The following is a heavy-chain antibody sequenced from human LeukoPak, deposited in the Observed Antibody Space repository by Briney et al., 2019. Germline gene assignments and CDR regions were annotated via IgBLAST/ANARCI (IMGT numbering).Heavy chain of an antibody. Sequence: GGSLRLSCAASGFTFAGYWISWVRQAPGKGLEWVANIKQDASEEYYVDSVKGRFTISRDNAKNSLYLQMNSLRAGDTAVYYCVRDRGRASVDYWGQGTLVTVSS. V-gene: IGHV3-7*01. D-gene: IGHD1-26*01. CDR2: IKQDASEE. CDR3: VRDRGRASVDY. J-gene: IGHJ4*02. CDR1: GFTFAGYW.